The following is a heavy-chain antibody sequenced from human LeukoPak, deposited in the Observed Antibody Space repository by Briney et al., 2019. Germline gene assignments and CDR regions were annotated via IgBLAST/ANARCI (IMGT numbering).Heavy chain of an antibody. V-gene: IGHV4-59*12. D-gene: IGHD6-13*01. J-gene: IGHJ4*02. CDR2: IYYSGIT. Sequence: PSETLSLTCTVSGGSISSYYWSWIRQPPGKGLEWSGYIYYSGITSYNPSLKSRLTISVDTSKNHFSLKMTSVTAADTAVYYCAREVAAAVYYFDYWGQGTLVTVSS. CDR1: GGSISSYY. CDR3: AREVAAAVYYFDY.